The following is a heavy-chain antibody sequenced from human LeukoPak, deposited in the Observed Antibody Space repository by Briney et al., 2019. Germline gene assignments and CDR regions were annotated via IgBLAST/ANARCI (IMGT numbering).Heavy chain of an antibody. Sequence: GGSLRLSCAASGFTFSSYAMHWVRQAPGKGLEWVAVISYDGSNKYYADSVKGRFTISRDNSKNTLYLQMNSPRAEDTAVYYCARDIGLLLPTFYFDYWGQGTLVTVSS. D-gene: IGHD2-21*02. CDR3: ARDIGLLLPTFYFDY. V-gene: IGHV3-30*04. CDR2: ISYDGSNK. J-gene: IGHJ4*02. CDR1: GFTFSSYA.